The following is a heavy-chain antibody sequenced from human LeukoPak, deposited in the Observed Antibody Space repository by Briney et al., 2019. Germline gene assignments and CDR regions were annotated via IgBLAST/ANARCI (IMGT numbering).Heavy chain of an antibody. D-gene: IGHD3-16*01. CDR1: GGSMNSGGVF. V-gene: IGHV4-39*01. Sequence: SETLSLTCTVSGGSMNSGGVFWGWIRLPPGKGLEWIGSLYSTGNINYIHNPSLESRVTISVDTSKNQFSLKLTSVTAADTAVYYCARHRRGSGEFEFDPWGPGTLVTVSS. CDR3: ARHRRGSGEFEFDP. CDR2: LYSTGNI. J-gene: IGHJ5*02.